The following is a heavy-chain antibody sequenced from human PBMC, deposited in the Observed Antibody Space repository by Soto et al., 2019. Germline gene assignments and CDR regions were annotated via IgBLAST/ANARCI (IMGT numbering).Heavy chain of an antibody. Sequence: ATGKGLEWVAVIWYDGSNKYYADSVKGRFTISRDNSKNTLYLQMNSLRADDTAGYYSARAPDQLGALWGQGTLVTVSS. V-gene: IGHV3-33*01. J-gene: IGHJ4*02. CDR2: IWYDGSNK. CDR3: ARAPDQLGAL. D-gene: IGHD2-2*01.